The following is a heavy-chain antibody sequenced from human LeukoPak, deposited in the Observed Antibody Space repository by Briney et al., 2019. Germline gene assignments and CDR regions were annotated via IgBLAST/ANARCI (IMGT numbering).Heavy chain of an antibody. D-gene: IGHD5-12*01. Sequence: GGSLRLSCAASGFPFSSYGMHWVRQAPGKGLEWVAFIPYDGSDKFYADSVKGRFTISRDNSKNTLYLQMNSLRAEDTAVYYCARARGYSDYDWGRWFDPWGQGTLVTVSS. CDR2: IPYDGSDK. J-gene: IGHJ5*02. CDR3: ARARGYSDYDWGRWFDP. V-gene: IGHV3-30*02. CDR1: GFPFSSYG.